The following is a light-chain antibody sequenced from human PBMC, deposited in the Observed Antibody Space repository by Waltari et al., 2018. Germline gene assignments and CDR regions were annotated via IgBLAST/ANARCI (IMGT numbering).Light chain of an antibody. CDR3: QSFDSSHVV. J-gene: IGLJ2*01. V-gene: IGLV6-57*03. CDR1: SGNIATKY. Sequence: FMLTQPHSVSESPGKTVTISCTRRSGNIATKYVQWYQQRPGSAPTKVIYEDNQRTSGVPDRFSGSIDSSSNSASLIISGLKAEDEADYYCQSFDSSHVVFGGGTKLTVL. CDR2: EDN.